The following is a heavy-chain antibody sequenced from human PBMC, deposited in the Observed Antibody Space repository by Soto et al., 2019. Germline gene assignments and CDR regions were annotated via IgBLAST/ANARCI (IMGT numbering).Heavy chain of an antibody. D-gene: IGHD3-16*01. V-gene: IGHV4-59*11. CDR3: ARSGHSFGGVV. CDR2: IFYSGST. CDR1: GGSMSDHY. Sequence: SETLSLTCTVSGGSMSDHYCSWIRQPPGKGLEYIGYIFYSGSTSYNASLTSRVAISLDTPNNQISLKLKSVTAADTAVYYCARSGHSFGGVVWGQGIQVTVSS. J-gene: IGHJ4*02.